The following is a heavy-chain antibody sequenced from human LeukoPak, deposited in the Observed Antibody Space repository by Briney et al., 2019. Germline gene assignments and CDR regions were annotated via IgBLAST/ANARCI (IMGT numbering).Heavy chain of an antibody. D-gene: IGHD6-13*01. CDR1: GYTFTAYY. CDR2: INPKSGGT. J-gene: IGHJ5*02. CDR3: ARGVAAAGGRWFDP. V-gene: IGHV1-2*02. Sequence: ASVKVSCKVSGYTFTAYYMHWVRQAPGQGLEWMGWINPKSGGTNYAQQFQGRVTMTRDTSISTAYMELSNLRSDDTAVYYCARGVAAAGGRWFDPWGQGTLVTVSS.